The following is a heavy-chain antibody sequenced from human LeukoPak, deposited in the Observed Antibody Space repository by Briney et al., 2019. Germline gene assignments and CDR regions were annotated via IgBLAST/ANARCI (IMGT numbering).Heavy chain of an antibody. V-gene: IGHV3-30-3*01. D-gene: IGHD3-22*01. CDR2: ISYDGSNK. CDR3: ASDSEYYDSSGYYHYDAFDI. Sequence: PWGSLRLSCAASGFTFSSYAMHWVRQAPGKGLEWVAVISYDGSNKYYADSVKGRFTISRDNSKNTLYPQMNSLRAEDTAVYYCASDSEYYDSSGYYHYDAFDIWGQGTMVTVSS. J-gene: IGHJ3*02. CDR1: GFTFSSYA.